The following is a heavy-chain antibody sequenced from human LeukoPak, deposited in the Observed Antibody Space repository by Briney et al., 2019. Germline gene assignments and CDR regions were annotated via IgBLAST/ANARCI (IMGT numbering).Heavy chain of an antibody. J-gene: IGHJ4*02. CDR1: GYNFSRYW. D-gene: IGHD3-10*01. V-gene: IGHV5-51*01. CDR3: AKGSGSYYKVPFDY. Sequence: GESLRISCKGSGYNFSRYWIGWVRQMAGKGLEWTGIIYPGDSETRYSPSFQGQVTISADKSINTAYLQWSSLKASDTAMYYCAKGSGSYYKVPFDYWGQGTLVTVSS. CDR2: IYPGDSET.